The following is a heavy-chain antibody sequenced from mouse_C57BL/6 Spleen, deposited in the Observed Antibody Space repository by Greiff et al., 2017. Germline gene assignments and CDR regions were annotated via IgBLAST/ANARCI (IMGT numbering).Heavy chain of an antibody. CDR3: ARSYYYGSSYYAMDY. Sequence: LVESGAELVKPGASVKMSCKASGYTFTTYPIEWMKQNHGKSLEWIGNFHPYNDDTKYNEKFKGKATLTVEKSSSTVYLELSRLTSDDSAVYYCARSYYYGSSYYAMDYWGQGTSVTVSS. CDR1: GYTFTTYP. J-gene: IGHJ4*01. CDR2: FHPYNDDT. D-gene: IGHD1-1*01. V-gene: IGHV1-47*01.